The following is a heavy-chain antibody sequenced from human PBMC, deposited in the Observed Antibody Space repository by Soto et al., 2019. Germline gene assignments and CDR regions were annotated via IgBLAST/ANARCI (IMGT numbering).Heavy chain of an antibody. J-gene: IGHJ4*02. Sequence: GGSLRLSCAASGFMFSAYTMSWVRQAPGKGLEWLSSITSNSDHIDYADSVRGRFTVSRDNARKSLYLQMDSLGAEDTGVYYCATPYYYNHWGPGTRVTVSS. CDR3: ATPYYYNH. CDR1: GFMFSAYT. CDR2: ITSNSDHI. V-gene: IGHV3-21*01.